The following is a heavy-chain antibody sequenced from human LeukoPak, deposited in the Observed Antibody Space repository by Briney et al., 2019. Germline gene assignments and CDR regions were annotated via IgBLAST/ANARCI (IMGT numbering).Heavy chain of an antibody. V-gene: IGHV1-46*01. Sequence: ASVRVSSKASGYTFTIYYMHWVRQAPGQGLEWMGLINPSGGSTSYAQKFQGRVTMTRDTTTSTVYMELSSLRSEDTAVYYCARVAREGDWGQGTLVTVSS. CDR2: INPSGGST. D-gene: IGHD3-16*01. CDR3: ARVAREGD. J-gene: IGHJ4*02. CDR1: GYTFTIYY.